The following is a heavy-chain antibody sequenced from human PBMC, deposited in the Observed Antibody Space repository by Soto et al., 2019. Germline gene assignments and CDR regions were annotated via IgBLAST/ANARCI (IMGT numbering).Heavy chain of an antibody. D-gene: IGHD3-10*01. Sequence: GSLRLSCAASGFTFNNYAMSWVRQAPGKGLEWVSAISANGQGIYYADSVKGRFIISRDNSKNTVFLHMDSLTAEDTAVYYCAKDRDYPRDYFHYWGQGTPVTVSS. CDR2: ISANGQGI. J-gene: IGHJ4*02. V-gene: IGHV3-23*01. CDR1: GFTFNNYA. CDR3: AKDRDYPRDYFHY.